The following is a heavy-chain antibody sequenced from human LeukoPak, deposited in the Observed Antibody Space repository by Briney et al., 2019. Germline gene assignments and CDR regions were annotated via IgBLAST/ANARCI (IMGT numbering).Heavy chain of an antibody. D-gene: IGHD6-19*01. J-gene: IGHJ3*02. Sequence: GASVKVSCKASGYTFTGYYIHWVRQAPGQGLEWVGIINPSGGSTSYAQKFKGRVTMTRDTSTSSVYMELSSLRSEDTAVYYCARVPYSSGWGIGEITFDIWGQGTMVTVSS. CDR2: INPSGGST. CDR3: ARVPYSSGWGIGEITFDI. CDR1: GYTFTGYY. V-gene: IGHV1-46*03.